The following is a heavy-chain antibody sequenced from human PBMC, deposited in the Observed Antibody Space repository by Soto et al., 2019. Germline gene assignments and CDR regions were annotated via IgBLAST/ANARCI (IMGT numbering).Heavy chain of an antibody. Sequence: EVQLEESGGGLVQPGRSLRLSCEASGFTFDDYAMHWVRQAPGKGLEWVSGISWNSGSIGYADSVKGRFTISRDNAKNSLYLQMNSLRADDTALYYCVKGPTGYCSSTCCHGAFEIWGQGTMVTVSS. CDR1: GFTFDDYA. V-gene: IGHV3-9*01. CDR2: ISWNSGSI. D-gene: IGHD2-2*01. J-gene: IGHJ3*02. CDR3: VKGPTGYCSSTCCHGAFEI.